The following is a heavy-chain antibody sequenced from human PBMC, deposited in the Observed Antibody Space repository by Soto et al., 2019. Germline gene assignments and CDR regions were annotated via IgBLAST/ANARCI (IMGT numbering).Heavy chain of an antibody. J-gene: IGHJ4*02. V-gene: IGHV1-69*13. CDR1: GGTFSSYA. CDR3: ARESRGYSGYGYYSGDY. CDR2: IIPIFGTA. D-gene: IGHD5-12*01. Sequence: SVKVSFTASGGTFSSYAISWVRQAPGQGLEWMGGIIPIFGTANYAQKFQGRVTITADESTSTAYMELSSLRSEDTAVYYCARESRGYSGYGYYSGDYWGQGTLVTVSS.